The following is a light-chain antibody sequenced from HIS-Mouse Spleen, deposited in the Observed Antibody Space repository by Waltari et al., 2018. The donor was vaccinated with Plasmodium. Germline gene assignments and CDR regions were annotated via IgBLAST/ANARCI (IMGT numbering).Light chain of an antibody. J-gene: IGLJ2*01. CDR1: SSDVGGYNY. CDR3: SSYAGSNNLV. V-gene: IGLV2-8*01. Sequence: QSALTQPPSASGSPGQSVTISCTGTSSDVGGYNYVSWYQQHPGKAPKLMIYEVSKRHSGVPGRFAGSKSGNTASLTVSGLQAEDEADYYCSSYAGSNNLVFGGGTKLTVL. CDR2: EVS.